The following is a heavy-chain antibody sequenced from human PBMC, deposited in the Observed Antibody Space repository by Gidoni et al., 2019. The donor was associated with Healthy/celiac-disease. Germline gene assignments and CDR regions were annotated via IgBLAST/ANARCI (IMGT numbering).Heavy chain of an antibody. V-gene: IGHV4-59*01. CDR1: GVSISTYY. J-gene: IGHJ4*02. D-gene: IGHD5-12*01. Sequence: QVQLQESGPGLVKPSETLSLTCTVSGVSISTYYWTWIRQPPGKGLEWIGYIYYSGSTNYNPSLKSRVTISVDTSKNQFSLKLSSVTAADTAVYYCAREDGYNPDYWGQGTLVTVSS. CDR3: AREDGYNPDY. CDR2: IYYSGST.